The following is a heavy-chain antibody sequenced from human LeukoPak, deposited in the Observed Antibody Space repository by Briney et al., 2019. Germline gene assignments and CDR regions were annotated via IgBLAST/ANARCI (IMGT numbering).Heavy chain of an antibody. J-gene: IGHJ4*02. CDR1: GFTFSSYW. V-gene: IGHV3-7*01. D-gene: IGHD5-18*01. Sequence: GGSLRLSCAASGFTFSSYWMSWVRQAPGQGQEWVANIKQDGSEKYYVDSVKGRFTISRDNAKNSLYLQMNSLRAEDTAVYYCARDRAYSYGYADFDYWGQGTLVTVSS. CDR2: IKQDGSEK. CDR3: ARDRAYSYGYADFDY.